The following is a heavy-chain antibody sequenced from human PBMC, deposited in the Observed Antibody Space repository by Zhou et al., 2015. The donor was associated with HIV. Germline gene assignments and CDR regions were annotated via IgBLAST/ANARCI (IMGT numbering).Heavy chain of an antibody. J-gene: IGHJ4*02. CDR1: GFAFDDYA. V-gene: IGHV3-43D*04. D-gene: IGHD3-22*01. CDR3: AKDSRRYYYDNSGAHYPPDF. CDR2: ITWDGGST. Sequence: EVQLVESGGVVVQPGGSLRLSCAASGFAFDDYAMHWVRQAPGKGLEWVSLITWDGGSTYYADSVKGRFITSRDNIKNSLYLQMNSLRAEDTALYYCAKDSRRYYYDNSGAHYPPDFWGQGTLVTVSS.